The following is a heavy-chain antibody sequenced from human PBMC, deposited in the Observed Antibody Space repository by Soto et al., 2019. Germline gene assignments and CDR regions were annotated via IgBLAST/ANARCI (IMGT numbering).Heavy chain of an antibody. D-gene: IGHD6-13*01. J-gene: IGHJ4*02. Sequence: ASVKVSCKASGYTFTSYGISWVRQAPGQGLEWMGWISAYNGNTNYAQKLQGRVTMTTDTSTSTAYMELRSLRSDDTAVYYCARDRPGVAAAGYKHLGYWGQGTLVTVSS. CDR3: ARDRPGVAAAGYKHLGY. CDR2: ISAYNGNT. CDR1: GYTFTSYG. V-gene: IGHV1-18*01.